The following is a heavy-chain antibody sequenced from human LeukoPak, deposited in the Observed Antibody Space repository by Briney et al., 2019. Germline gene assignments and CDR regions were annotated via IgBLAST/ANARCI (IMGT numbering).Heavy chain of an antibody. V-gene: IGHV4-30-4*01. CDR1: GGSISSGGFY. D-gene: IGHD3-22*01. CDR3: ARGLQYYDSSALLV. Sequence: SETLSLTCTVSGGSISSGGFYWSWIRQPPGKGLEWIGYFYYSGSTYYNPSLKSRVTISVDTSKNQFPLKLSSVTAADTAVYYCARGLQYYDSSALLVWGQGTLVTVSS. CDR2: FYYSGST. J-gene: IGHJ4*02.